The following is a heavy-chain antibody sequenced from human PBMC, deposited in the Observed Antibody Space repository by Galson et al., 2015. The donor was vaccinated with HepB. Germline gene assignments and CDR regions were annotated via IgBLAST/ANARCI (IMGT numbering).Heavy chain of an antibody. V-gene: IGHV3-33*01. CDR2: IWYDGSNK. CDR3: ARGGLWSTPSYGMDV. Sequence: SLRLSCAASGFTFSSYGMHWVRRAPGKGLEWVAVIWYDGSNKYYADSVKGRFTIFRDNSKNTLYLQMNSLRAEDTAVYYCARGGLWSTPSYGMDVWGQGTTVTVSS. D-gene: IGHD3-3*01. CDR1: GFTFSSYG. J-gene: IGHJ6*02.